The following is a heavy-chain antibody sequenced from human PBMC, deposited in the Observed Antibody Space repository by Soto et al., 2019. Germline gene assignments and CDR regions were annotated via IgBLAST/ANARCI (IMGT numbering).Heavy chain of an antibody. V-gene: IGHV1-69*13. J-gene: IGHJ6*02. CDR2: IIPIFGTA. CDR1: GGTLSSYA. D-gene: IGHD4-17*01. CDR3: ARTDYGDYYYYYGMDV. Sequence: SVKVSCKASGGTLSSYAISWVRQAPGQGLEWMGGIIPIFGTANYAQKFQGRVTITADESTSTAYMELSSLRSEDTAVYYCARTDYGDYYYYYGMDVWGQGTTVTVSS.